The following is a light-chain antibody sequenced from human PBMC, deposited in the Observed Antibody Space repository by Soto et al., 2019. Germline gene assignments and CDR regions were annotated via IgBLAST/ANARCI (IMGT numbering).Light chain of an antibody. J-gene: IGLJ1*01. CDR1: SSDVGSYNR. CDR2: EVS. V-gene: IGLV2-18*02. Sequence: QSVLTQPPSVSGSPRHSVTISCTGTSSDVGSYNRVSWYQQPPGTAPKLMIYEVSNRPSGVPNRFSGSKSGNTASLTISGLQAEDEDDYYCSSYTSNSIYVFGTGTKVTV. CDR3: SSYTSNSIYV.